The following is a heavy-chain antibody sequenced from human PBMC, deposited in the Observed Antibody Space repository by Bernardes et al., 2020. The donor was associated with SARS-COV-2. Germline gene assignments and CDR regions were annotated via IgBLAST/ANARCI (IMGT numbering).Heavy chain of an antibody. CDR3: ARQTDSWQIVVVVSVPRGEPFYIES. D-gene: IGHD2-21*01. CDR1: GDSMSSSRYY. V-gene: IGHV4-39*01. CDR2: ISYSGTT. J-gene: IGHJ4*02. Sequence: SETLSLTLTFSGDSMSSSRYYWCWIRQRPGKGLEWIGSISYSGTTNYNPSLKSLVTISVDTSHQQFSLKLSSLTAADTAVYFCARQTDSWQIVVVVSVPRGEPFYIESWGQGALVTVS.